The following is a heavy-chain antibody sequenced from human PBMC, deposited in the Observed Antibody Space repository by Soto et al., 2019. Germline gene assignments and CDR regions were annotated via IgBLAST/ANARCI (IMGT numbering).Heavy chain of an antibody. V-gene: IGHV3-23*01. D-gene: IGHD2-2*01. CDR1: GFTFSSYA. CDR3: AKETTDIVVVPAAALDY. CDR2: ISGSGGST. Sequence: PGGSLRLSCAASGFTFSSYAMSWVRQAPGKGLEWVSAISGSGGSTYYADSVKGRFTISRDNSKNTLYLQMNSLRAEDTAVYYCAKETTDIVVVPAAALDYWGQGTLVTVSS. J-gene: IGHJ4*02.